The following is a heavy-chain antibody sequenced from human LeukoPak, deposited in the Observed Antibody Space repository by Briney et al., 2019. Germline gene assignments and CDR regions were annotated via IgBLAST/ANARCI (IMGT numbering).Heavy chain of an antibody. J-gene: IGHJ4*02. V-gene: IGHV1-18*01. CDR2: ISAYNGNT. CDR1: GYTFTSYG. CDR3: ATQGIAVAGTHYGY. D-gene: IGHD6-19*01. Sequence: ASVKVSCKAPGYTFTSYGISWVRQAPGQGLEWMGWISAYNGNTNYAQKLQGRVTMTTDTSTSTAYMELRSLRSDDTAVYYCATQGIAVAGTHYGYWGQGTLVTVSS.